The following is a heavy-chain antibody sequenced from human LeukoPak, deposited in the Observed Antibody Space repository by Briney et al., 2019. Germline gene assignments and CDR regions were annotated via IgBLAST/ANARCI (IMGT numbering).Heavy chain of an antibody. D-gene: IGHD4-11*01. Sequence: SETLSLTCTVSGGSISRSSYYWGWIRQPPGKGLEWIGSIYYSGSTYYNPSLKSRVTISVDTSKSQFSLKLSSVTAADTAVYYCAGDDYSNYIWGQGTLVTVSS. CDR3: AGDDYSNYI. CDR1: GGSISRSSYY. V-gene: IGHV4-39*01. CDR2: IYYSGST. J-gene: IGHJ4*02.